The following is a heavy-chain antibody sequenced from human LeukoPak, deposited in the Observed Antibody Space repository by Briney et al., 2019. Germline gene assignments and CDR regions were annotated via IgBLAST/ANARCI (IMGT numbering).Heavy chain of an antibody. CDR3: ARDGDGGSYLGPLIYYYYGMDV. D-gene: IGHD1-26*01. V-gene: IGHV3-15*01. CDR2: VKSKTDGGTI. Sequence: GGSLRLSCVASGFTFTNVWMSWVRQAPGKGLEWVGRVKSKTDGGTIDYAAPVKGRFTISRDDSKDTLYLQMNSLRAEDTAVYYCARDGDGGSYLGPLIYYYYGMDVWGQGTTVTVSS. J-gene: IGHJ6*02. CDR1: GFTFTNVW.